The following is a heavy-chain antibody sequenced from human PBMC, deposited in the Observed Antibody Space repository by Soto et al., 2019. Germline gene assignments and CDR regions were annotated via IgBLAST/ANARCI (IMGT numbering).Heavy chain of an antibody. Sequence: SLGRSCAASGFTFSSCASHWICQAPGKGLEWVAVISYDGSNKYYADSVKGRFTISRDNSKNTLYLQMNSLRAEDTAVYYCARVRGERRYYYYGMDVWGQGTTVTVPS. D-gene: IGHD3-16*01. CDR2: ISYDGSNK. J-gene: IGHJ6*02. CDR3: ARVRGERRYYYYGMDV. CDR1: GFTFSSCA. V-gene: IGHV3-30-3*01.